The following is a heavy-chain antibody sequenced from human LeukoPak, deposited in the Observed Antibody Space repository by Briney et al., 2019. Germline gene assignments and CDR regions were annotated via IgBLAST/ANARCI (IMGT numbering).Heavy chain of an antibody. CDR3: ARGSKWFGELIRRGEYYFDY. CDR1: GFTFSSYA. J-gene: IGHJ4*02. D-gene: IGHD3-10*01. CDR2: ISYDGSKK. V-gene: IGHV3-30*04. Sequence: AGGSLRLSCAASGFTFSSYAMHWVRQAPGKGLEWVAVISYDGSKKYYADSVKVRLTISRDNSKNTLYLQMNSLRAEDTAVYYCARGSKWFGELIRRGEYYFDYWGQGTLVTVSS.